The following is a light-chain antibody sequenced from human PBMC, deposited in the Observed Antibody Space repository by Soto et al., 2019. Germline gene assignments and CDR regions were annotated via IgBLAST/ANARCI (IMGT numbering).Light chain of an antibody. CDR1: QSVTSN. J-gene: IGKJ1*01. CDR2: GAS. V-gene: IGKV3-15*01. CDR3: QHHNSWPRTWT. Sequence: EIVLTQSPATLSLSPVERATLSCRASQSVTSNLAGCQHQHAGPAPLLLYGASTRATGIPARFSGSGSGTEFTLPISSLQSEDVAVYHCQHHNSWPRTWTFGQGTKVDIK.